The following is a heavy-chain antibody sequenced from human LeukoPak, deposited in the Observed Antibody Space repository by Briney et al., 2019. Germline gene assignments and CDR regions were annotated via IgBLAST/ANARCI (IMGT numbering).Heavy chain of an antibody. CDR2: IYHSGST. CDR1: GGSISSSNW. V-gene: IGHV4-4*02. J-gene: IGHJ4*02. D-gene: IGHD4-11*01. Sequence: SETLSLTCAVSGGSISSSNWWSWVRQPPGKGLEWIGEIYHSGSTNYNPSLKSRVTISVDKSKNQFSLKLSSVTAADTAVYYCARSPRGKVTTLFEYWGQGTLVTVSS. CDR3: ARSPRGKVTTLFEY.